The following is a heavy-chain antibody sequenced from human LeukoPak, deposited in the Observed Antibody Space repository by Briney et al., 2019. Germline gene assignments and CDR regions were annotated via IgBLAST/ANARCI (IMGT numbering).Heavy chain of an antibody. J-gene: IGHJ4*02. D-gene: IGHD1-26*01. CDR2: FDPEDGET. V-gene: IGHV1-24*01. CDR1: GYTLTELS. Sequence: GASVKVSCKVSGYTLTELSMHWVRQAPGKGLEWMGAFDPEDGETIYAQKFQGRVTMTRNTSISTAYMELSSLRSEDTAVYYCARDVGATGFDYWGQGTLVTVSS. CDR3: ARDVGATGFDY.